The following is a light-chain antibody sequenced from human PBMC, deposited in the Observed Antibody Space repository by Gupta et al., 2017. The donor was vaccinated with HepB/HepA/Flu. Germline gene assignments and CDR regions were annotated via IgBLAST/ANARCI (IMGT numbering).Light chain of an antibody. CDR1: QSVSSPY. Sequence: DIVLTQSPGTLSLSPGERATLSCRASQSVSSPYLAWYQQKPGQAPRLLIYGASNRATGIPDRFSGSGSGTDFTLTISRLEPEDFAVYYCQQYGSSPFTFGPGTEVDMK. V-gene: IGKV3-20*01. J-gene: IGKJ3*01. CDR3: QQYGSSPFT. CDR2: GAS.